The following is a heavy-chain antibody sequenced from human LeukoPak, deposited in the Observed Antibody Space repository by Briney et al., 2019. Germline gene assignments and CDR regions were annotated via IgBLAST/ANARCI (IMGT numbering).Heavy chain of an antibody. V-gene: IGHV1-69-2*01. D-gene: IGHD1-26*01. J-gene: IGHJ4*02. CDR2: VDPEDGET. Sequence: ATVKISCKVSGYTFTDYYMHRVQQAPGKGLEWMGLVDPEDGETIYAEKFQGRVTITADTSTDTAYMELSSLRSEDTAVYYCAKLQIPISGSSPPRDYWGQGTLVTVSS. CDR1: GYTFTDYY. CDR3: AKLQIPISGSSPPRDY.